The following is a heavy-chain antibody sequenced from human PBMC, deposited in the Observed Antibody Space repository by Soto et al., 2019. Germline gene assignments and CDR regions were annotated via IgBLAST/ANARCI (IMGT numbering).Heavy chain of an antibody. D-gene: IGHD2-2*01. CDR3: ATEGLYCSSTTCYVDS. CDR2: IKSKTGGGAI. Sequence: GGSLRLSCAASGLTFNDAWMNWVRQAPGKGLEWVGRIKSKTGGGAIDYAAPVKGRFTISRDDSKNTLYLQMNSLKYDDTAVYYCATEGLYCSSTTCYVDSWGQGTLVTVSS. J-gene: IGHJ4*02. V-gene: IGHV3-15*07. CDR1: GLTFNDAW.